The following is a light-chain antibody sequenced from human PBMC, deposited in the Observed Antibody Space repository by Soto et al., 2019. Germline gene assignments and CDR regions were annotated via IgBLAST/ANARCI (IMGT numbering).Light chain of an antibody. J-gene: IGKJ4*01. CDR3: VQRIEFPLT. V-gene: IGKV3-15*01. CDR2: GAS. CDR1: QSVSSN. Sequence: DIVLTQSPATLSLSPGERATLYCGASQSVSSNLAWYQQKPGQAPRLLIYGASTRATGIPARFSGSGSGTDFTLKISRVEAEDVGVYYCVQRIEFPLTFGGGTKVDIK.